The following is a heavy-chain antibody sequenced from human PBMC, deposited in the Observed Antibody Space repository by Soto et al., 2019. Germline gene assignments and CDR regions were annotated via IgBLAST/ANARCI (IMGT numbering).Heavy chain of an antibody. CDR2: IYYSGST. V-gene: IGHV4-59*01. CDR1: GGSISSYY. CDR3: ARDLKVHYYYYGMDV. J-gene: IGHJ6*02. Sequence: SETLSLTCTVSGGSISSYYWSWIRQPPGKGLEWIGYIYYSGSTNYNPSLKSRVTISVDTSKNQFSLKLSSVTAADTAVYYCARDLKVHYYYYGMDVWGQGTTVTVSS.